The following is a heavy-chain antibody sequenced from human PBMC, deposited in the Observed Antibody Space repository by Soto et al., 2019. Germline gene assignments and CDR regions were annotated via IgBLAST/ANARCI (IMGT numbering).Heavy chain of an antibody. Sequence: DVQLVESGGGLVQPGRSLRLSCAASGFTFDDYAMHWVRQAPGKGLEWVSGISWNSGSIGYADSVKGRFTISRDNAKNSLYLQMNSLRAEDTALYYCAKDTDSSGLYYFDYWGQGTLVTVSS. CDR2: ISWNSGSI. J-gene: IGHJ4*02. CDR1: GFTFDDYA. D-gene: IGHD6-19*01. CDR3: AKDTDSSGLYYFDY. V-gene: IGHV3-9*01.